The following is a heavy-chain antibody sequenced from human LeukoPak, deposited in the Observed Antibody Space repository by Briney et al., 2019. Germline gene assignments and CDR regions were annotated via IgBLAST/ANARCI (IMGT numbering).Heavy chain of an antibody. D-gene: IGHD7-27*01. J-gene: IGHJ5*02. CDR1: GGTFSSYT. Sequence: SSVKVSCKASGGTFSSYTISWVRQAPGQGLEWMGRIIPILGIANYAQKFQGRVTITADKSTSTAYMELSSLRSEDTAVYYCASGDRYNWFDPWGQGTLVTVSS. CDR2: IIPILGIA. V-gene: IGHV1-69*02. CDR3: ASGDRYNWFDP.